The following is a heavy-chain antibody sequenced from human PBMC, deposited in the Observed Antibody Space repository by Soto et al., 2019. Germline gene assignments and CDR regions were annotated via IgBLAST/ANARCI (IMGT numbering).Heavy chain of an antibody. V-gene: IGHV4-39*01. D-gene: IGHD2-2*02. J-gene: IGHJ4*02. Sequence: SETLSLTCTVSCGSIISSSYYWGWIRQPPGKGLEWIGSIYYSGSTYYNPSLKSRVTISVDTSKNQFSLKLSSVTAADTAVYYCATQGCSSTSCYTCFDYWGQGTLVTVSS. CDR2: IYYSGST. CDR1: CGSIISSSYY. CDR3: ATQGCSSTSCYTCFDY.